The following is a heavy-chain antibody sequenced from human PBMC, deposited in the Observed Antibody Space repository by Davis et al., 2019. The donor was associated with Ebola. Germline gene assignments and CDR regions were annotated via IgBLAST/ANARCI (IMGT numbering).Heavy chain of an antibody. CDR2: TYYRYKWYN. CDR1: GDSVSSNSAA. CDR3: ARTPLGTDAFDI. D-gene: IGHD7-27*01. V-gene: IGHV6-1*01. Sequence: HSQTLSLTCDISGDSVSSNSAAWNWIRQSPSRGLEWLGRTYYRYKWYNDYAVSVKSRITINPDTSKNQFSLQLNSVTPEDTAVYYCARTPLGTDAFDIWGQGTMVTVSS. J-gene: IGHJ3*02.